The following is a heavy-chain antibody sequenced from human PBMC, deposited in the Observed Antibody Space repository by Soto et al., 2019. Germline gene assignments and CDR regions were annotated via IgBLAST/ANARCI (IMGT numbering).Heavy chain of an antibody. Sequence: QVRLVQSGPEVKKPGASVKVSCKTSGYVFISYGISWVRQAPGHGLEWVGWISAYTGKADYAQKFQGRVTITRDTSASTAYMELSSLRSEDTAVYYCARVTSTGWRLMDVWGQGTTVTVSS. CDR1: GYVFISYG. J-gene: IGHJ6*02. V-gene: IGHV1-18*04. CDR2: ISAYTGKA. D-gene: IGHD6-19*01. CDR3: ARVTSTGWRLMDV.